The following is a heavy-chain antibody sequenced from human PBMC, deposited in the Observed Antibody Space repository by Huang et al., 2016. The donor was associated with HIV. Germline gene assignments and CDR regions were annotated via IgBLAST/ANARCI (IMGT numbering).Heavy chain of an antibody. Sequence: QVQLVQSGAEVKKPGSSVKVPCKASGGTFSNHGFSWVRQAPGQGLGWIGGIIPVFGTQYYTPKFQGRVTITADESTSTVYMELSSLTPDDTAEYYCARVRGYSGSYYGMDVWGQGTTVTVSS. CDR3: ARVRGYSGSYYGMDV. V-gene: IGHV1-69*01. J-gene: IGHJ6*02. CDR2: IIPVFGTQ. CDR1: GGTFSNHG. D-gene: IGHD1-26*01.